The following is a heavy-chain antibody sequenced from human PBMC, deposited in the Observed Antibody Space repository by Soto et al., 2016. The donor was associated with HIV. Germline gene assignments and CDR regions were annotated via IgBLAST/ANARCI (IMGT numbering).Heavy chain of an antibody. CDR1: GFTFSGSA. Sequence: EVQLVESGGGLVQPGGSLKLSCAASGFTFSGSAMHWVRQASGKGLEWVGRIRSKANNYATAYAASVKGRFTISRDDSKNTAYLQMDSLKTEDTAVYYCTEARYYCSGGSCPHWFRPWGQGTLVTVSS. J-gene: IGHJ5*02. CDR3: TEARYYCSGGSCPHWFRP. D-gene: IGHD2-15*01. V-gene: IGHV3-73*01. CDR2: IRSKANNYAT.